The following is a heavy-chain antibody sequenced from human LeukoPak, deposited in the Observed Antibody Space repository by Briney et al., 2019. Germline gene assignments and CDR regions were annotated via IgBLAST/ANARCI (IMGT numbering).Heavy chain of an antibody. V-gene: IGHV1-46*01. D-gene: IGHD2-2*02. J-gene: IGHJ4*02. CDR3: ARGGYQLLYWVDY. Sequence: ASVKVSCKASGHTFTSYGISWVRQAPGQGLEWMGIINPSGGSTSYAQKFQGRVTMTRDTSTSTVYMELSSLRSEDTAVYYCARGGYQLLYWVDYWGQGTLVTVSS. CDR2: INPSGGST. CDR1: GHTFTSYG.